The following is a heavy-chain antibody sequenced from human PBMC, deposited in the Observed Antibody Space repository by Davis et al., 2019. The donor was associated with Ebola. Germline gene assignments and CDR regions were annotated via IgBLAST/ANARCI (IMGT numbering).Heavy chain of an antibody. J-gene: IGHJ4*02. CDR1: GFTFSSYS. V-gene: IGHV3-7*01. CDR3: ARGPSTGNSFSY. CDR2: IKQDGSEK. D-gene: IGHD6-13*01. Sequence: GGSLRLSCAASGFTFSSYSMIWVRQAPGKGLEWVANIKQDGSEKYYVDSVEGRFTISRDNAKNSLYLQMNSLRAEDTAVYYCARGPSTGNSFSYWGQGTLVTVSS.